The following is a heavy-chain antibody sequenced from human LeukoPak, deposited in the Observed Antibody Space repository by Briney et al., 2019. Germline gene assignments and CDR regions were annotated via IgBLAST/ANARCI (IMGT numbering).Heavy chain of an antibody. V-gene: IGHV3-74*01. Sequence: GGSLRLSCTASGFSFSGHWMHWARQLPGKGLVWVSRISPTGSTTSYADSVKGRFTVSRDNAKNTLYLQVNSLRAEDTAVYYCARDGEGGYYDSSGYHDYWGQGTLVTVSS. CDR3: ARDGEGGYYDSSGYHDY. CDR1: GFSFSGHW. J-gene: IGHJ4*02. D-gene: IGHD3-22*01. CDR2: ISPTGSTT.